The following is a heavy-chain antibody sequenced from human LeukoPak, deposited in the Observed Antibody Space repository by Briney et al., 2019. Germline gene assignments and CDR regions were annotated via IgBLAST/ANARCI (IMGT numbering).Heavy chain of an antibody. Sequence: PGGSLRLSCIGSGLTFSGFELNWVRQAPGKGLEWVAYIRHDGSLKMYADSMRGRFTISRDDAKNSLYLQMDSLRVEDTATYYCARRFRDWGRGILVTVSS. CDR3: ARRFRD. CDR1: GLTFSGFE. V-gene: IGHV3-48*03. J-gene: IGHJ4*02. CDR2: IRHDGSLK.